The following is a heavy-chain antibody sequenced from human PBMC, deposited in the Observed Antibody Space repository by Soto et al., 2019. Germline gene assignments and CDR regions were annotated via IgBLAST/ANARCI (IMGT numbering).Heavy chain of an antibody. CDR1: GFTFSSYA. V-gene: IGHV3-30-3*01. J-gene: IGHJ4*02. CDR2: ISYDGSNK. Sequence: GGSLRLSCAASGFTFSSYAMHWVRQAPGKGLEWVAVISYDGSNKYYADSVKGRFTISRDNSKNTQNLQMNSLRAEDTAVYYCARDPVVPAASPFDYWGQGTLVTVSS. CDR3: ARDPVVPAASPFDY. D-gene: IGHD2-2*01.